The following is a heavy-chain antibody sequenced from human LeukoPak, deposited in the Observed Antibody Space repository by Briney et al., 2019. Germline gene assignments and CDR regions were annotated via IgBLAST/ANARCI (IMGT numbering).Heavy chain of an antibody. V-gene: IGHV3-33*01. Sequence: PGRSLRLSCAASGFTFSNNGMVWVRQAPGKGLEWVALIWYDGSKKYYASSVKDRFFISRDNSKNTVYLQMNSLRGEDTALYYCARLKGSSMDSWGQGTLVTVSS. CDR2: IWYDGSKK. CDR3: ARLKGSSMDS. CDR1: GFTFSNNG. J-gene: IGHJ4*02.